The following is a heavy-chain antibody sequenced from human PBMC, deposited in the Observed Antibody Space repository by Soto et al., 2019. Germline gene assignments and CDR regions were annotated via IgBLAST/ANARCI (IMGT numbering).Heavy chain of an antibody. CDR3: ARDSAHCRSTSCYLSYYYYMDV. CDR2: IKQDGSEK. Sequence: EVQVVESGGGLVQPGGSLRLSCAASGFTFSNHWMTWVRQAPGKGLEWVANIKQDGSEKYYVDSVKGRFTLSRDNAKNSLYLQMNSLRAEDTAVYYCARDSAHCRSTSCYLSYYYYMDVWGKGTTVTVSS. CDR1: GFTFSNHW. J-gene: IGHJ6*03. V-gene: IGHV3-7*01. D-gene: IGHD2-2*01.